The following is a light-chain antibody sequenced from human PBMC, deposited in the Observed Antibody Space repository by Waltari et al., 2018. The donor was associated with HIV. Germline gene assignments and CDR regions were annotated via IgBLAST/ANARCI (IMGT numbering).Light chain of an antibody. V-gene: IGLV1-40*01. J-gene: IGLJ3*02. CDR3: QSYDSRLTVWV. CDR2: INI. CDR1: SSNIGADYD. Sequence: QSVLTQPASVSGALGQRVTISCTGSSSNIGADYDVHWYQQFPGAAPKLLIYININRPAGVPDRFSGSKSGTSASLAITGLQAEDEADYYCQSYDSRLTVWVFDGGTKVTVL.